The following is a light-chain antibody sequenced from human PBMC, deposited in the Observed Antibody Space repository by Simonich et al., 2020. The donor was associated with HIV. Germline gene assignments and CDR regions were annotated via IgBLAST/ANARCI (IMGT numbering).Light chain of an antibody. Sequence: DIVMTQSPDSLAVSLGERATVNCRSSRSVLYRSNNKNYLAWYQQKPGQPPKLLIYWASTRESGVPDRFRASGSGTDFTLTISSLQAEDVAVYYCQQYYGTPYTFGQGTKVEI. CDR3: QQYYGTPYT. J-gene: IGKJ2*01. CDR2: WAS. V-gene: IGKV4-1*01. CDR1: RSVLYRSNNKNY.